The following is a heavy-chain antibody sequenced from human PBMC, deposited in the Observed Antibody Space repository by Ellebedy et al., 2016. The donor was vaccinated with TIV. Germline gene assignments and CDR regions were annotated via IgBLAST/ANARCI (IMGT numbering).Heavy chain of an antibody. CDR1: GFTFNKFF. J-gene: IGHJ4*02. D-gene: IGHD2-21*01. V-gene: IGHV1-46*02. CDR2: IDPSGGTT. CDR3: ARARRMQPILVH. Sequence: AASVKVSCKTSGFTFNKFFMHWARQAPGQGLEWMGLIDPSGGTTDYAQKFQGRVRMTTDTSTTTVYMELSSLRSEDTALYFCARARRMQPILVHWGQGTLVSVSS.